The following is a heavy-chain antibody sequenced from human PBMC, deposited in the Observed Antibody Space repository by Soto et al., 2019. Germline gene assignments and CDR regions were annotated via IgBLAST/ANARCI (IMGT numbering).Heavy chain of an antibody. CDR3: ARDIEPPGLFFDY. J-gene: IGHJ4*02. V-gene: IGHV3-11*01. CDR2: IDFSSNSI. D-gene: IGHD6-13*01. CDR1: GFSFSDYY. Sequence: PGGSLRLSCVASGFSFSDYYMSWIRQAPGKGLEWVSYIDFSSNSIYYADSVKGRFTISRDNAKNSLYLQMNSLRAEDTAVYYCARDIEPPGLFFDYWGQGTLVTVSS.